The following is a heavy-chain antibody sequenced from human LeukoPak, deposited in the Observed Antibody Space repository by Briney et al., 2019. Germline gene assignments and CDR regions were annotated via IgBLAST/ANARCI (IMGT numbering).Heavy chain of an antibody. V-gene: IGHV3-74*01. J-gene: IGHJ4*02. CDR2: IASDGSST. D-gene: IGHD4-23*01. Sequence: GGSLRLSCAASGFTFSSYWMNWVRQAPGEGLVWVSRIASDGSSTTYADSVKGRFSISRDNAKNTLYLQMNSLRVEDTAVYYCARGRPHGNDYWGQGTLVTVSS. CDR3: ARGRPHGNDY. CDR1: GFTFSSYW.